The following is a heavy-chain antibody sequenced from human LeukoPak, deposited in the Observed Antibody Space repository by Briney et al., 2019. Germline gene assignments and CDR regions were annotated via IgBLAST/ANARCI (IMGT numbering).Heavy chain of an antibody. CDR2: IWYDGSKK. D-gene: IGHD3-22*01. CDR1: EFAFPTYG. V-gene: IGHV3-33*06. J-gene: IGHJ4*02. Sequence: GGSLRLSCAASEFAFPTYGMHWVRQAPGKGLEWVAVIWYDGSKKNYADSVKGRFTISRDNSRNTLYLQMNSLRAEDTAAYYCAKCNFDSSAHFDYWGQGTLVTVSS. CDR3: AKCNFDSSAHFDY.